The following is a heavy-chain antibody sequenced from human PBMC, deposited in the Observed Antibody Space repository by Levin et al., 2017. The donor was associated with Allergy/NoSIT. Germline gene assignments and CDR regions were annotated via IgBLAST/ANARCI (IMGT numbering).Heavy chain of an antibody. CDR3: AKDRFEGYDSSGYSDY. CDR2: ISYDGSNK. J-gene: IGHJ4*02. D-gene: IGHD3-22*01. Sequence: GGSLRLSCAASGFTFSSYGMHWVRQAPGKGLEWVAVISYDGSNKYYADSVKGRFTISRDNSKNTLYLQMNSLRAEDTAVYYCAKDRFEGYDSSGYSDYWGQGTLVTVSS. CDR1: GFTFSSYG. V-gene: IGHV3-30*18.